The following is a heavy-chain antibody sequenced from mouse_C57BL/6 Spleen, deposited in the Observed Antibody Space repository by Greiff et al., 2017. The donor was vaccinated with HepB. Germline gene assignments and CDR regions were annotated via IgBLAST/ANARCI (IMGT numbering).Heavy chain of an antibody. CDR2: IHPNSGST. V-gene: IGHV1-64*01. Sequence: VQLQQPGAELVKPGASVKLSCKASGYTFTSYWMHWVKQRPGQGLEWIGMIHPNSGSTNYNEKFKSKATLTVDKSSSTAYMQLSSLTSEDSAVYYCARGGYYDYDRAYWGEGTLVTVSA. CDR1: GYTFTSYW. D-gene: IGHD2-4*01. J-gene: IGHJ3*01. CDR3: ARGGYYDYDRAY.